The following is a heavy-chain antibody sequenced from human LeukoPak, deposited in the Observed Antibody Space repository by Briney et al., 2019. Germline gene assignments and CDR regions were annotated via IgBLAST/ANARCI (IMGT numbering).Heavy chain of an antibody. CDR3: ATYSHWVAGDV. CDR2: MNEDGSEK. D-gene: IGHD3-16*01. V-gene: IGHV3-7*01. J-gene: IGHJ6*02. CDR1: GFTFSKSW. Sequence: RGGSLRLSCAASGFTFSKSWMSWVRQAPGKGLEWVANMNEDGSEKDYVDSVKGRFTISRDNARKSLYLQMSSLRAEDTAVYYCATYSHWVAGDVWGQGTTVTVSS.